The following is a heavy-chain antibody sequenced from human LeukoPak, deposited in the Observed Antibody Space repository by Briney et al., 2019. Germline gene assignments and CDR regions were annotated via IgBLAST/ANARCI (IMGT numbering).Heavy chain of an antibody. J-gene: IGHJ1*01. V-gene: IGHV3-21*01. CDR1: GFTFSIYC. D-gene: IGHD4-23*01. Sequence: PGGSLRPSCAASGFTFSIYCMNWFHQAAGKGLKGVSSITSTSSYIFYAESVKGRFTISRDNAKNSLYLQMNSLRAEDTAVYYCASLDGGNSTWGQGTLVSVSS. CDR2: ITSTSSYI. CDR3: ASLDGGNST.